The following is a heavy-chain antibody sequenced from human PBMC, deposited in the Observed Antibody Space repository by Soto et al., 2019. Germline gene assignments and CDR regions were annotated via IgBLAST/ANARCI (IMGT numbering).Heavy chain of an antibody. V-gene: IGHV3-23*01. J-gene: IGHJ6*02. CDR2: ISVSGGSA. Sequence: GGSLRLSCAASGFPFSIYAMSLVRQSPGKGLEWVSSISVSGGSAYYADSVKGRFTISRDNSKNTLYLQMNSLRAEDTAVYYSAKARGPAYYDSSGYSASPTYGTDVWGQGTTITVSS. CDR3: AKARGPAYYDSSGYSASPTYGTDV. D-gene: IGHD3-22*01. CDR1: GFPFSIYA.